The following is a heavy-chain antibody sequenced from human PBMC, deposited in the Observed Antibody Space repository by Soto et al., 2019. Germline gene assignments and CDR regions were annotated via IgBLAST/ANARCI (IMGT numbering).Heavy chain of an antibody. J-gene: IGHJ5*02. D-gene: IGHD5-18*01. V-gene: IGHV3-23*01. CDR3: AKKVPSSTDSYGLGP. CDR2: ISASGDGT. Sequence: GGSLRLSCVASGFTFISYAMSWVRQAPGKGLEWVSAISASGDGTYYADSVKGRFTISRDNFKDTLYLQMNSLRAEDTAVYYCAKKVPSSTDSYGLGPWGQGTLVTVSS. CDR1: GFTFISYA.